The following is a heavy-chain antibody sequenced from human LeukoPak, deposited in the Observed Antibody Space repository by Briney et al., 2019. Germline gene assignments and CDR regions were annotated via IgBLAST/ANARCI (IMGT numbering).Heavy chain of an antibody. V-gene: IGHV3-20*04. CDR2: INWNGGST. CDR3: AELGITMIGGV. J-gene: IGHJ6*04. D-gene: IGHD3-10*02. CDR1: GFTFDDYG. Sequence: GGSLRLSCAASGFTFDDYGMSWVRQAPGKGLEWVSGINWNGGSTGYADSVKGRFTISRDNAENSLYLQMNSLRAEDTAVYYCAELGITMIGGVWGKGTTVTISS.